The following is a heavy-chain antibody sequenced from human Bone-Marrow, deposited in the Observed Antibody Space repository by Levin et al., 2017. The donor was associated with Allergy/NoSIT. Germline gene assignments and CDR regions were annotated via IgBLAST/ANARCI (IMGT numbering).Heavy chain of an antibody. V-gene: IGHV5-51*01. Sequence: KVSCKASGYTFTNHWIGWVRQAPGKDPEWMGVVYPTDSSATYGPSFQGRVTLSADKSITTAYLQWSSLEAPETDTYYCARGNYDFWSGNYHSFDFWGQGTVLSVSP. J-gene: IGHJ4*02. CDR3: ARGNYDFWSGNYHSFDF. CDR1: GYTFTNHW. CDR2: VYPTDSSA. D-gene: IGHD3-3*01.